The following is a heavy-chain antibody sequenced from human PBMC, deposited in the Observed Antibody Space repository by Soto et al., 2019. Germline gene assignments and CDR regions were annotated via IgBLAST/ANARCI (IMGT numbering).Heavy chain of an antibody. V-gene: IGHV4-39*01. Sequence: PSETLSLTCTVSGGSFSSGSYYWSWIRQPPGEGLEWIGSIYYSGSTYYNPSLKSRVTISVDTSNNQFSLKLSPVTAEDTDVYYCARHSIMRSSVSNWFDPWGQGTLVTVSS. CDR1: GGSFSSGSYY. J-gene: IGHJ5*02. D-gene: IGHD6-19*01. CDR2: IYYSGST. CDR3: ARHSIMRSSVSNWFDP.